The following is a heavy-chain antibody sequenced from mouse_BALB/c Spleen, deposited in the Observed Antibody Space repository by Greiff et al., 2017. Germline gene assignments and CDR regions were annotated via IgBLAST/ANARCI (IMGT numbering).Heavy chain of an antibody. Sequence: EVKLQESGPGLVKPSQSLSLTCTVTGYSITSDYAWNWIRQFPGNKLEWMGYISYSGSTSYNPSLKSRISITRDTSKNQFFLQLNSVTTEDTATYYCAIYRYDGAMDYWGQGTSVTVSS. CDR1: GYSITSDYA. J-gene: IGHJ4*01. CDR2: ISYSGST. CDR3: AIYRYDGAMDY. D-gene: IGHD2-14*01. V-gene: IGHV3-2*02.